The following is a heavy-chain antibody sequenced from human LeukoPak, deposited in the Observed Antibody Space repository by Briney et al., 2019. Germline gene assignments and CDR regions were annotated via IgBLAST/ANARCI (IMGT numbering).Heavy chain of an antibody. CDR2: MSGSGSDI. Sequence: GGSLRLSCAASGFTFSDFYMGWLRQAPGKGLECVSYMSGSGSDIYYADSVKGRFTISRDNGRNSLYLQMNSLRAEDTAVYYCARDIVAPGLFFDSWGQGTLVTVSS. CDR1: GFTFSDFY. CDR3: ARDIVAPGLFFDS. V-gene: IGHV3-11*04. J-gene: IGHJ4*02. D-gene: IGHD5-12*01.